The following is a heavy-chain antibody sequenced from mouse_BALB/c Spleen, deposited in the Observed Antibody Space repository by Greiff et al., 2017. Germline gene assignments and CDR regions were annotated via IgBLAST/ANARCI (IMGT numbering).Heavy chain of an antibody. V-gene: IGHV1-80*01. CDR2: IYPGDGDT. CDR3: ARSSYEGAY. Sequence: VQLQQSGAELVRPGSSVKISCKASGYAFSSYWMNWVKQRPGQGLEWIGQIYPGDGDTNYNGKFKGKATLNADKSSSTAYMQLSSLTSEDSAVYFCARSSYEGAYWGQGTLVTVSA. D-gene: IGHD1-1*01. CDR1: GYAFSSYW. J-gene: IGHJ3*01.